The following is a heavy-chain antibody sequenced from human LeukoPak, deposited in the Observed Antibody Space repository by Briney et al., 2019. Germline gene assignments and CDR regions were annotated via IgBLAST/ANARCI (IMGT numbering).Heavy chain of an antibody. CDR1: GFTFRDYG. Sequence: GGSLRLSCVASGFTFRDYGMHWVRQAPGKGLEWVAFIHSDGNTKYADSVKGRFTISRDNAKNSLYLQMNSLRAEDTAVYYCARGYSSIHWGQGTLVTVSS. J-gene: IGHJ4*02. D-gene: IGHD6-13*01. CDR2: IHSDGNTK. CDR3: ARGYSSIH. V-gene: IGHV3-30*02.